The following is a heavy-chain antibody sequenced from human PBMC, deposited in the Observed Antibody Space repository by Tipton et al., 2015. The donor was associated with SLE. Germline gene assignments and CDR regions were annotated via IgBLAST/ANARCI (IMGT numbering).Heavy chain of an antibody. Sequence: TLSLTCSVSGGSISGYYWSWIRQPPGKGLEWIGYIIGSGTTEYNPSLKSRVTFSIDTSKSQFSLNLSSVTAADTAVYYCARDEYRYDTTGYHLLGHFDFWGQGTLVTVSS. V-gene: IGHV4-4*08. CDR2: IIGSGTT. J-gene: IGHJ4*02. CDR1: GGSISGYY. D-gene: IGHD3-22*01. CDR3: ARDEYRYDTTGYHLLGHFDF.